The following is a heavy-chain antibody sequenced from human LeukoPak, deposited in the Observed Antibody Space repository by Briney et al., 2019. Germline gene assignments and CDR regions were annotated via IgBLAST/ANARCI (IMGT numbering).Heavy chain of an antibody. V-gene: IGHV3-7*01. Sequence: GGSLRLSCAASGFSFSSYWMNWVRQAPGEGLEWVANIKQDGSAKYYVDSVKGRFTISRDNAKNLLYLQMNSLRAEDTAVYSCAGRTGFLIEDWGQGTLVTVSS. CDR2: IKQDGSAK. D-gene: IGHD3/OR15-3a*01. CDR1: GFSFSSYW. CDR3: AGRTGFLIED. J-gene: IGHJ4*02.